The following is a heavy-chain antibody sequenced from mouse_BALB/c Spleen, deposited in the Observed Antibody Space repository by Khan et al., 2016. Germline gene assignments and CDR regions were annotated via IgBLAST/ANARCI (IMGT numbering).Heavy chain of an antibody. CDR3: TRSGGSSYDY. V-gene: IGHV1-69*02. CDR1: GYIFTSYW. D-gene: IGHD1-1*01. J-gene: IGHJ2*01. Sequence: QVQLQQPGAELVKPGASVKLSCKASGYIFTSYWLNWVKQRPGQGLEWIGNIYPSDSYTNYNQKFKDKAALTVASSSSKAYMQLSSPTTEDSAVYYCTRSGGSSYDYWGQGTTLTVSS. CDR2: IYPSDSYT.